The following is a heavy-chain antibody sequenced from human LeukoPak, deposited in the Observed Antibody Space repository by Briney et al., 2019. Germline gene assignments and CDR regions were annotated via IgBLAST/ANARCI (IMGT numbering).Heavy chain of an antibody. J-gene: IGHJ6*02. Sequence: PGGSLRLSCAASGFTFSDYYMSWIRQAPGKGLEWVSYISSSGSTIYYADSVKGRFTISRDNAKNSLYLKMNSLRAEDTAVYYCARGQFQAKDLWFGEPPWRLYYYYGMDVWGQGTTVTVSS. V-gene: IGHV3-11*01. CDR1: GFTFSDYY. D-gene: IGHD3-10*01. CDR2: ISSSGSTI. CDR3: ARGQFQAKDLWFGEPPWRLYYYYGMDV.